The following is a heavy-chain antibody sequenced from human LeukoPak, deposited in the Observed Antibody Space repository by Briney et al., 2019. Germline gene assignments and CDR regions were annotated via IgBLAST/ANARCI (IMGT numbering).Heavy chain of an antibody. D-gene: IGHD2-2*01. V-gene: IGHV4-61*02. Sequence: SETLSLTRTVSGGSISSGSYYWSWIRQPAGKGLEWIGRIYTSGSTNYNPSLKSRVTISVDTSKNQFSLKLSSVTAADTAVYYCARVGGGKWARKYQLLSSWFDPWGQGTLVTVSS. CDR3: ARVGGGKWARKYQLLSSWFDP. CDR2: IYTSGST. J-gene: IGHJ5*02. CDR1: GGSISSGSYY.